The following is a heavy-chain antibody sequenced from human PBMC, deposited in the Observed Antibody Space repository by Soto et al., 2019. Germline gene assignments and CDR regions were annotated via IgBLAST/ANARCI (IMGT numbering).Heavy chain of an antibody. CDR1: GYSISSGFY. Sequence: SETLSLTCDVSGYSISSGFYWCWLRLSPGRGLEGIGWVYHTGSTYYNTSLKSRVAISMNTSKNQFTLKMTAVTAADTAAYYCARHKGARGGHFDYWGQGSLVTVSS. V-gene: IGHV4-38-2*01. CDR2: VYHTGST. CDR3: ARHKGARGGHFDY. J-gene: IGHJ4*02.